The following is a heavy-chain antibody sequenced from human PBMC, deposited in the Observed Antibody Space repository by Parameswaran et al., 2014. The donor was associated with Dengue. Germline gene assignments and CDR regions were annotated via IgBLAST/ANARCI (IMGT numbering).Heavy chain of an antibody. D-gene: IGHD6-13*01. CDR2: IHPGGTT. CDR3: AAREQRAAAYDY. Sequence: RWIRQPPGKGLEWVSLIHPGGTTHYADSVKGRFTISRDNSKNTLYLQMNSLRADDTAMFYCAAREQRAAAYDYWGQGTLVTVSS. J-gene: IGHJ4*02. V-gene: IGHV3-53*03.